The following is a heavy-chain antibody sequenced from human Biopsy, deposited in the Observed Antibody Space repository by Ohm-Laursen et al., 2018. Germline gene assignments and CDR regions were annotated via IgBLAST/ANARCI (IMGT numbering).Heavy chain of an antibody. CDR2: IYSSGST. D-gene: IGHD3-22*01. V-gene: IGHV4-4*07. CDR1: GGSISSYY. CDR3: ARWTPEYDSSRYYLDAFDI. Sequence: GTLSLTCTVSGGSISSYYWNWIRQPPGKGLEWIGRIYSSGSTNYNPSLKSRVTLSMDTSKRQFSLKLSFVTAADTAVYYCARWTPEYDSSRYYLDAFDIWGQGTKVTVSS. J-gene: IGHJ3*02.